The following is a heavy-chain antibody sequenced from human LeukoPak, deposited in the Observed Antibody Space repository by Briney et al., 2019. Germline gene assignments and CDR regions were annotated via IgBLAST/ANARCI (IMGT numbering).Heavy chain of an antibody. CDR1: GFTFSSHG. D-gene: IGHD3-16*01. Sequence: GGSVRLSCAASGFTFSSHGMNWVRQAPGKGLEWVSGSSSIGGRTYYADSVKGRFTVTRDNSRNTLHLQMNSLRVEDTGVYYCAKDDAWGRFYHWGQGTLVTVSS. V-gene: IGHV3-23*01. CDR3: AKDDAWGRFYH. J-gene: IGHJ1*01. CDR2: SSSIGGRT.